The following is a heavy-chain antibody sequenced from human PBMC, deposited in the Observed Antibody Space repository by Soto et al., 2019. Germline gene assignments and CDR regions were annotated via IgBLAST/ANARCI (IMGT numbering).Heavy chain of an antibody. CDR3: ARGGYSYGWSDC. Sequence: SETLSLTCAVSGGSFIGYYWSWILQPPGKGLEWIGEINHSGSTNYNPSLKSRVTISVDTSKNQFSLKLSSVTAADTAVYYCARGGYSYGWSDCWGQGTLVTVSS. CDR2: INHSGST. CDR1: GGSFIGYY. J-gene: IGHJ4*02. V-gene: IGHV4-34*01. D-gene: IGHD5-18*01.